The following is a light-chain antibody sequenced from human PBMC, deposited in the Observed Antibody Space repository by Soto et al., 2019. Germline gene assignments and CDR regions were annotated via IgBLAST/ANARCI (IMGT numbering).Light chain of an antibody. CDR1: QRISTW. CDR3: QQYYSYWT. J-gene: IGKJ1*01. Sequence: DIQMTQSPSTLSASVGDRVTITGRASQRISTWLAWYQQKPGKAPKLLIYKASSLESGVPSRFSGSGSGTEFTLTISSLQPDDFATYYCQQYYSYWTFGQGTKVEIK. CDR2: KAS. V-gene: IGKV1-5*03.